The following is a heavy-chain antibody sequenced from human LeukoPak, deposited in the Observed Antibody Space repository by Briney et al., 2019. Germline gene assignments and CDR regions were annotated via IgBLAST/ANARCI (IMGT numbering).Heavy chain of an antibody. CDR3: AILQIKPEYYGLGSGHDY. J-gene: IGHJ4*02. V-gene: IGHV5-10-1*01. CDR1: GYSFTSYW. D-gene: IGHD3-10*01. CDR2: IDPSDSYT. Sequence: GESLKISCKGSGYSFTSYWISWVRQMPGKGLEWMGRIDPSDSYTNYSPSFQGHVTISADKSISTAYLQWSSLKASDTAMYYCAILQIKPEYYGLGSGHDYWGQGTLVTVSS.